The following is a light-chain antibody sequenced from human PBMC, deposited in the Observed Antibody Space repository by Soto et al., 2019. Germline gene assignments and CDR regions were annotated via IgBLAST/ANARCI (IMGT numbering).Light chain of an antibody. CDR1: SSDVGAYNF. Sequence: SVLTQPASVSRSPGQSIAISCTGTSSDVGAYNFVSWHQQHPGKAPKLMIYNVYDRPSGISYRFSGSKSGNTASLTISGLQGEDEADYYCSAYTVSRTYVFGTGTKVTVL. CDR3: SAYTVSRTYV. V-gene: IGLV2-14*03. CDR2: NVY. J-gene: IGLJ1*01.